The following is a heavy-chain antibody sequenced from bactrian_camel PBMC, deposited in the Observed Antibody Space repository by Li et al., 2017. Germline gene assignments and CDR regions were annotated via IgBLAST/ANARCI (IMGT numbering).Heavy chain of an antibody. CDR3: PLGSGKFIPAAGTVVASTSTQLILIT. Sequence: HVQLVESGGGSVQPGGSLRLSCAVSVSSANYYCLGWFRQASGKEREWVGSLDSDGRINYADSVKGRFTISRDNAKNTLYLQMDSLKLKTLVCITVPLGSGKFIPAAGTVVASTSTQLILITGATGPRSPSP. D-gene: IGHD1*01. J-gene: IGHJ6*01. CDR2: LDSDGRI. V-gene: IGHV3S6*01. CDR1: VSSANYYC.